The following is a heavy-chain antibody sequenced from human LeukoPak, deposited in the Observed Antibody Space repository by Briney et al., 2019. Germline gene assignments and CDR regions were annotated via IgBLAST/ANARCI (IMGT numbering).Heavy chain of an antibody. J-gene: IGHJ4*02. D-gene: IGHD3/OR15-3a*01. Sequence: SETLSLTCTVSGGSISSYYWSWIRQPPGKELEWLGYIYYSGSTNYNPSLKSRVTISVDTSKNQFSLKLSSVTAADTAVYYCARALGTYWGQGTLVTVSS. CDR2: IYYSGST. CDR1: GGSISSYY. V-gene: IGHV4-59*01. CDR3: ARALGTY.